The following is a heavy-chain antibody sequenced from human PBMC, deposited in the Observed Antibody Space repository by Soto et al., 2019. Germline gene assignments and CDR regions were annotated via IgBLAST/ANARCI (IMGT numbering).Heavy chain of an antibody. CDR3: AKDLCRDGYNFDC. D-gene: IGHD5-12*01. J-gene: IGHJ4*02. CDR2: ISGSGGST. V-gene: IGHV3-23*01. CDR1: GFTFSSYA. Sequence: EVQLLESGGGLVQPGGSRGLSCAASGFTFSSYAMSWVRQAPGKGLEWVSAISGSGGSTYYADSVKGRFTISRDNSKNTLYRQMSSLIAEDTAVYYCAKDLCRDGYNFDCWGQGTLVTVSS.